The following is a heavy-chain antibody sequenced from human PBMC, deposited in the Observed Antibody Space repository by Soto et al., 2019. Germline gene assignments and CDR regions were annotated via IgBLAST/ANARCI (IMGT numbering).Heavy chain of an antibody. V-gene: IGHV4-30-2*01. Sequence: QLQLQESGSGLVKPSQTLSLTCAVSGGSISSGGYSWSWFRQPPGKGLEWIGYLYHSGSTYYNPSHKSRVTISVDRSKNQFSLKLSSVTAADTAVYYCAGGWLRADYWGQGTLVTVSS. CDR2: LYHSGST. CDR3: AGGWLRADY. CDR1: GGSISSGGYS. J-gene: IGHJ4*02. D-gene: IGHD5-12*01.